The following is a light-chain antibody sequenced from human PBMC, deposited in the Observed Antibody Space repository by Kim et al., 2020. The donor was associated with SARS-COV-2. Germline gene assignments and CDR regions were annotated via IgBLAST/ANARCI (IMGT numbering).Light chain of an antibody. V-gene: IGLV4-69*01. CDR2: LNSDGSH. Sequence: SVKLTCTLSSGHSSYSIAWHQQQPEKGPRYLMKLNSDGSHSKGDGLPDRFSGSSSGAERYLTISSLQSEDEADYYCQTWGTGIQGVFGGGTQLTVL. CDR1: SGHSSYS. CDR3: QTWGTGIQGV. J-gene: IGLJ3*02.